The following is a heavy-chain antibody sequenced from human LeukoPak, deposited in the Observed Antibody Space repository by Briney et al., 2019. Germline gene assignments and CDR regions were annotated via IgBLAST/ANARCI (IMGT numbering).Heavy chain of an antibody. Sequence: GSLRLSCAASGFTFSSYGMHWVRQAPAKGLEWVAVISNDGRSIYYADSVKGRFTISRDNSKNTLYLQMNSLRAEDTAVYYCARENFQYWAQGTLVTVSS. CDR3: ARENFQY. V-gene: IGHV3-30*03. CDR2: ISNDGRSI. J-gene: IGHJ4*02. CDR1: GFTFSSYG.